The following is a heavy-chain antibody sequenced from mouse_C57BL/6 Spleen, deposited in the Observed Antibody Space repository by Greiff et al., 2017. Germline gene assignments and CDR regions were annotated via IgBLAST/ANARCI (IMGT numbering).Heavy chain of an antibody. D-gene: IGHD1-1*01. Sequence: VKLVESGAELVKPGASVKLSCKASGYTFTSYWMHWVKQRPGQGLEWIGMIHPNSGSTNYNEKFKSKATLTVDKSSSTAYMQLSSLTSEDSAVYYCARGTTVVEDYWGQGTTLTVSS. V-gene: IGHV1-64*01. CDR3: ARGTTVVEDY. CDR2: IHPNSGST. CDR1: GYTFTSYW. J-gene: IGHJ2*01.